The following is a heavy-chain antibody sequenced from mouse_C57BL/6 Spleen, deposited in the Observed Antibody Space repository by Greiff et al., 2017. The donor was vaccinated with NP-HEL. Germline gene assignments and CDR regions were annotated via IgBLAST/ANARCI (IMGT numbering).Heavy chain of an antibody. CDR2: IDPSDSYT. Sequence: VKLQQPGAELVMPGASVKLSCKASGYTFTSYWMHWVKQRPGQGLEWIGEIDPSDSYTNYNQKFKGKSTLTVDKSSSTAYMQLSSLTSEDSAVYYCARAGDGYFWYFDVWGTGTTVTVSS. V-gene: IGHV1-69*01. CDR1: GYTFTSYW. CDR3: ARAGDGYFWYFDV. D-gene: IGHD2-3*01. J-gene: IGHJ1*03.